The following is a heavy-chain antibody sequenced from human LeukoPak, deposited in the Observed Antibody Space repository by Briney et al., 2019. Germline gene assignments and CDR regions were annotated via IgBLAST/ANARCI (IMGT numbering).Heavy chain of an antibody. CDR3: AKEISRVIIGGGIWFDP. CDR2: IQSDGSTK. CDR1: GFTFSSYG. D-gene: IGHD2-15*01. J-gene: IGHJ5*02. Sequence: GGSLRLSCAPSGFTFSSYGMHWVRQAPGKGLEWVAFIQSDGSTKEYADSVKGRFAISRDNSKNTVYLQMNSLRADDTAVHYCAKEISRVIIGGGIWFDPWGQGTLVTVSS. V-gene: IGHV3-30*02.